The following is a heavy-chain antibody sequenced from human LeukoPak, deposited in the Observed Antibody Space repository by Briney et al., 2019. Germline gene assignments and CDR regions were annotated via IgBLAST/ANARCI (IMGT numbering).Heavy chain of an antibody. CDR2: INPNSGVT. D-gene: IGHD6-19*01. CDR1: EYIFTDYH. Sequence: ASVKVSCKASEYIFTDYHVHWVRQAPGQGLEWVGWINPNSGVTNYAQNFQGRVIMTRDTSVSTAYMELSRLTSDDTAVYYCARDLSSGFDLNYWGQGTLVTVSS. CDR3: ARDLSSGFDLNY. J-gene: IGHJ4*02. V-gene: IGHV1-2*02.